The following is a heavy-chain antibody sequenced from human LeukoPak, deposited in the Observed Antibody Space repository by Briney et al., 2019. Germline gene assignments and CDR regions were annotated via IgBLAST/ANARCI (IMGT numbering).Heavy chain of an antibody. CDR2: VYHNGTP. J-gene: IGHJ6*02. D-gene: IGHD1-1*01. CDR3: ATAPILRGEAGEQYKYGMDV. CDR1: VGSIRSGNW. V-gene: IGHV4-4*02. Sequence: SGTLSLTCAVSVGSIRSGNWWSWVRQSPGKGLEWIGEVYHNGTPNYNPSLKSRVTISADTFKNHFSLKLTSVTAADTAVYYCATAPILRGEAGEQYKYGMDVWGQGTTVIVSS.